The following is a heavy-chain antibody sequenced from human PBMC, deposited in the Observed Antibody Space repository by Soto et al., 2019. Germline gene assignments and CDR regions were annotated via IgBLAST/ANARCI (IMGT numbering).Heavy chain of an antibody. V-gene: IGHV3-23*01. D-gene: IGHD2-15*01. CDR1: GFNFSNYA. CDR3: AKVDSVVVGSNVVLWFDP. J-gene: IGHJ5*02. CDR2: ISGSGINT. Sequence: EVQLLESGGGLVQPGGSLRLPCAASGFNFSNYAISWVRQAPGKGLEWVSAISGSGINTYYADSEKGRFTVSRDNSKNTVYLQVNSLRAEDTAVYYCAKVDSVVVGSNVVLWFDPWGQGTLVTVSS.